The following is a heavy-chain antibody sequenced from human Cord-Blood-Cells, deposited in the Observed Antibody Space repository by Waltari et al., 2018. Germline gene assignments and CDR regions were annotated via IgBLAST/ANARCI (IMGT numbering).Heavy chain of an antibody. CDR2: MSSSGSTI. Sequence: QVQLVESGGGLVKPGGSLRLSCAASGFTFSDYYMSWIREAPGEWVGWVSYMSSSGSTISYADAVKGRFTISRDNAKNSLYLQMNSLRAEDTAVYYCARDARVGGGSYSPDYWGQGTLVTVSS. J-gene: IGHJ4*02. CDR3: ARDARVGGGSYSPDY. D-gene: IGHD1-26*01. V-gene: IGHV3-11*04. CDR1: GFTFSDYY.